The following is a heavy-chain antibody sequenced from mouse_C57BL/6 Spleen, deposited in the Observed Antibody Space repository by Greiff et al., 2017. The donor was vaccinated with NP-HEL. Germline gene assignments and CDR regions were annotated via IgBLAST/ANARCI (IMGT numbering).Heavy chain of an antibody. J-gene: IGHJ3*01. CDR2: IDPENGDT. V-gene: IGHV14-4*01. CDR1: GFNIKDDY. Sequence: EVQLQQSGAELVRPGASVKLSCTASGFNIKDDYMHWVKQRPEQGLEWIGWIDPENGDTEYASKFQGKATITADTSSNTAYLQLSSLTSEDTAVYYCTRSAWFADWGQGTLVTVSA. CDR3: TRSAWFAD.